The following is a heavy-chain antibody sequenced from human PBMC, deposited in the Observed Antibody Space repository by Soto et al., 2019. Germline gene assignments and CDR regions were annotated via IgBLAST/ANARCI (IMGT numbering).Heavy chain of an antibody. Sequence: PSETLSLTCTVSGASIRSSGDYWAWIRQSPGKGLEWIGSFHSSGNTYYNPSLKSRVAIFVDTSKNQFSLKLRSVTAADTAMFYCARHVGGLGDLVYHYYYYGMDVWGQGTTVTVSS. CDR1: GASIRSSGDY. CDR3: ARHVGGLGDLVYHYYYYGMDV. D-gene: IGHD2-8*01. J-gene: IGHJ6*02. V-gene: IGHV4-39*01. CDR2: FHSSGNT.